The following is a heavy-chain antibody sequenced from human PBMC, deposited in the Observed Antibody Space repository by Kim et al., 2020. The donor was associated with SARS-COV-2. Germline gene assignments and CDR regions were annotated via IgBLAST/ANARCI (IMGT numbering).Heavy chain of an antibody. V-gene: IGHV3-9*01. Sequence: DSVKSRFTISRDNAKNSLYLQINSLRAEDTALYYCAKEARYSSGWSQFDYWGQGTLVTVSS. CDR3: AKEARYSSGWSQFDY. D-gene: IGHD6-19*01. J-gene: IGHJ4*02.